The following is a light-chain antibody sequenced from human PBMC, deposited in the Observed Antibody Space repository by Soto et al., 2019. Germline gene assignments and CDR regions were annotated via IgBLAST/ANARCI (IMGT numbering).Light chain of an antibody. CDR2: EVS. V-gene: IGLV2-14*01. CDR1: SSDVGGYNY. J-gene: IGLJ3*02. CDR3: SSYTSSSTV. Sequence: QSVLTQPASVSGSHGQSITISCTGTSSDVGGYNYVSWYQQHPGKAPKLMIYEVSNRPSGVSNRFSGSKSGNTASLTISGLQAEDEADYYCSSYTSSSTVFGGGTKLTVL.